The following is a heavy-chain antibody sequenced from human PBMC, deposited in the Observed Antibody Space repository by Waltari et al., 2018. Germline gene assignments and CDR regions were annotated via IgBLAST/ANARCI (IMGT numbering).Heavy chain of an antibody. Sequence: HVKLRQSGPELVKSSETLSLTCSVSGGPIDSYDGTGIRQSPGKGLEWIGYISYTGTTKYNPSLESRVAISVDTSKNQLSLKLTSVTAADTAVYFCARRILHAAGSRGITDNYSMDVWGQGATVSVSS. V-gene: IGHV4-59*01. J-gene: IGHJ6*02. D-gene: IGHD3-10*01. CDR2: ISYTGTT. CDR3: ARRILHAAGSRGITDNYSMDV. CDR1: GGPIDSYD.